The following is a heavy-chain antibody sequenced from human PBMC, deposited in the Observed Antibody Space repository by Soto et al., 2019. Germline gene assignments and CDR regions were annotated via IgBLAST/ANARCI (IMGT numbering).Heavy chain of an antibody. CDR1: GFTVSRNY. V-gene: IGHV3-53*01. CDR3: ARYPRPYYYEGSL. J-gene: IGHJ4*02. D-gene: IGHD3-22*01. Sequence: EVQLVESGGGLIQPGGSLRLSCAASGFTVSRNYMSWVRQAPGKGLEWVSVIYSDGSTYYADSVKGRFTISRDNSKNTLYLQMNSLRAEDAAVYYCARYPRPYYYEGSLWGQGTLVTVSS. CDR2: IYSDGST.